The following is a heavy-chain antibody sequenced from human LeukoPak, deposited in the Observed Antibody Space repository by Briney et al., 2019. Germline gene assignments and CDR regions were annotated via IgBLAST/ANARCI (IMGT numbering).Heavy chain of an antibody. J-gene: IGHJ5*02. CDR2: IIPIFGTA. V-gene: IGHV1-69*06. D-gene: IGHD2-2*01. CDR1: GGTFCSYA. Sequence: SVKVSCKASGGTFCSYAISWVRQAPGQGLEWMGGIIPIFGTANYAQKFQGRVTITADKSTSTAYMELSSLRSEDTAVYYCARGIVVVPAAAEGSSWFDPWGQGTLVTVSS. CDR3: ARGIVVVPAAAEGSSWFDP.